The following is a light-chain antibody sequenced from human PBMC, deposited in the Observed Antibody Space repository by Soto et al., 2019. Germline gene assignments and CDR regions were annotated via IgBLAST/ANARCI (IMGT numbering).Light chain of an antibody. V-gene: IGLV2-11*01. J-gene: IGLJ1*01. Sequence: QSALTQPRSVSGSPGQSVTISCTGTSSDVGGYNYVSWYQLHPGKAPKLMIYDVTKRPSGVPDRFSGSKSGNTASLTISGLQAEDEADYYCCSYAGTYRYVFGTGTKLTVL. CDR3: CSYAGTYRYV. CDR2: DVT. CDR1: SSDVGGYNY.